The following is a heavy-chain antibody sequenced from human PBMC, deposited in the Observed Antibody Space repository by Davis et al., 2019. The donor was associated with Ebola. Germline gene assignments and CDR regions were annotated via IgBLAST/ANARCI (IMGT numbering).Heavy chain of an antibody. D-gene: IGHD2-2*01. CDR1: GFTLTTYR. CDR3: ARDTRKGGYYSYGMDV. Sequence: PGRSLRLSCGTSGFTLTTYRIHWVRQAPGKGLEWVAAISNDGSSRFYADSVKGRFAFSRDNSKNLLYLQMNSLRPEDTAVYYCARDTRKGGYYSYGMDVWGQGTTVTVSS. J-gene: IGHJ6*02. CDR2: ISNDGSSR. V-gene: IGHV3-30*09.